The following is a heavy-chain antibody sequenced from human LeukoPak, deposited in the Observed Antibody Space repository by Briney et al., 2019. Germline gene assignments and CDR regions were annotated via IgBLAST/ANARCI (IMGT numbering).Heavy chain of an antibody. J-gene: IGHJ4*02. CDR3: ARRFDY. CDR2: ISGGDT. Sequence: GGSLRLSCTASGFTLNNDAMSWVRQAPGKGLEWVSAISGGDTYYAGSVKGRFTISRDNSKNTLYLQMNSLRAEDTAVYYCARRFDYWGQGTLVTVSS. V-gene: IGHV3-23*01. CDR1: GFTLNNDA.